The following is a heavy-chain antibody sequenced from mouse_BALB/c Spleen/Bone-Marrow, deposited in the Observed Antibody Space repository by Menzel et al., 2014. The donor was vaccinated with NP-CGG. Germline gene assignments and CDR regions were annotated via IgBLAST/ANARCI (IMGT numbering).Heavy chain of an antibody. Sequence: VQLQQSGAELARPGASLKMSCKASGYTFTSYRMHWVKQRPGQGLEWIGYINPSSGYTNYNQKFKDKATLTADKSSSTAYMQLSSLTSEDSAVYYCARGGSEWARDYWGQGTSVTVSS. J-gene: IGHJ4*01. V-gene: IGHV1-4*01. CDR1: GYTFTSYR. CDR3: ARGGSEWARDY. CDR2: INPSSGYT.